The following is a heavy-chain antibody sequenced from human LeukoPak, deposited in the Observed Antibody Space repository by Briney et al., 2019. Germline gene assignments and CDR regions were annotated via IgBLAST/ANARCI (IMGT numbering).Heavy chain of an antibody. D-gene: IGHD2-15*01. CDR1: GFTFSSYA. V-gene: IGHV3-23*01. J-gene: IGHJ4*02. Sequence: GGSLRLSCAASGFTFSSYAMSWVRQAPGKGLEWVSAISGSSGSTYYADSVKGRFTISRDNSKNTLYLQMNSLRAEDTAVYHCAKGKGSEAAHFDYWGQGTLVTVSS. CDR3: AKGKGSEAAHFDY. CDR2: ISGSSGST.